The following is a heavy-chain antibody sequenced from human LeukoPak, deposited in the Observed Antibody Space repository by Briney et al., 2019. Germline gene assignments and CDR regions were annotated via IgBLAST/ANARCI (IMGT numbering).Heavy chain of an antibody. CDR1: GFTFSSYW. D-gene: IGHD2-15*01. J-gene: IGHJ5*02. Sequence: PGGSLRLSCAASGFTFSSYWMHWVRQAPGKGLVWVSRINSNGRSTNYADSVKGRFTISRDNAKNTLYLQMNSLRAEDTAVYYCKKDGGWGWFNGFDPWGQETRVPVPS. CDR3: KKDGGWGWFNGFDP. V-gene: IGHV3-74*01. CDR2: INSNGRST.